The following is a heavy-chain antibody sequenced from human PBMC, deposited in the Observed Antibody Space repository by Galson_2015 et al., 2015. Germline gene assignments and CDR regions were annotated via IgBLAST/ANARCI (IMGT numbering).Heavy chain of an antibody. V-gene: IGHV3-11*01. D-gene: IGHD5-12*01. J-gene: IGHJ4*02. CDR1: EFTFSDYY. CDR3: VRVRLGSGYGLDY. Sequence: SLRLSCAASEFTFSDYYMGWIRQAPGKGLEWVSYISSSGSTIHYADSVKGRFTISRDNAKNSLYLQMNSLRAEDTAVYYCVRVRLGSGYGLDYWGQGTLVTVSS. CDR2: ISSSGSTI.